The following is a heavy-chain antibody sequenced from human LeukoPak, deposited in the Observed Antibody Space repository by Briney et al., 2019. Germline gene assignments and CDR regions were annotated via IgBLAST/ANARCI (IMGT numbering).Heavy chain of an antibody. Sequence: GSLRLSFAASGFPFTTYAMHWVRPAPGKGLEYVSAISSSGGSTFYANSVKGRFTISRDNLKNTLYLQMNSLRAEDTAVYYCAKGDRPQLGWYVDYWGQGTLVTVSS. CDR3: AKGDRPQLGWYVDY. CDR1: GFPFTTYA. CDR2: ISSSGGST. J-gene: IGHJ4*02. D-gene: IGHD6-6*01. V-gene: IGHV3-64*01.